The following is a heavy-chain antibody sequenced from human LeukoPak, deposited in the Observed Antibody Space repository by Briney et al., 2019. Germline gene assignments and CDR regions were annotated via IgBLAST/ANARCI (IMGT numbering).Heavy chain of an antibody. J-gene: IGHJ5*02. D-gene: IGHD4-11*01. CDR3: VRTTVSKEGWFDP. V-gene: IGHV4-39*01. Sequence: SETLSLTCTVSGGSLTNPSYYWGWIRQPPRKGLEYIVAIYHYESTHYHPSLNSRLTLSIDASKNRFSLKVASVTTADTAVYYCVRTTVSKEGWFDPWGQGTLVSVSS. CDR2: IYHYEST. CDR1: GGSLTNPSYY.